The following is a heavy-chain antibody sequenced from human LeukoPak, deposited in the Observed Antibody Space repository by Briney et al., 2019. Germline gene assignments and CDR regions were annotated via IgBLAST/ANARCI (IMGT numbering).Heavy chain of an antibody. D-gene: IGHD4-23*01. CDR1: GFTLSSIY. CDR3: ARRWSARHGMDV. Sequence: GGSLRLSCAASGFTLSSIYMSWVRQTPAKGLEWVSGFYSDGNTDYADSVKGRFTISSDNSKNTVYLQMNSLRAEDTAVYFCARRWSARHGMDVWGQGTTVTVSS. CDR2: FYSDGNT. V-gene: IGHV3-53*01. J-gene: IGHJ6*02.